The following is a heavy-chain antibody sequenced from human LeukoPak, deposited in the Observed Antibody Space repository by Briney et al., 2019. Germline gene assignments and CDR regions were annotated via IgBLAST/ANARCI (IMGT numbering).Heavy chain of an antibody. D-gene: IGHD2-15*01. CDR1: GGSISNYY. CDR2: IYSSGST. V-gene: IGHV4-59*08. J-gene: IGHJ4*02. CDR3: ARHGSSRSPLNY. Sequence: PSETLSLTCTVSGGSISNYYWSWIRQPPGKGREWIGYIYSSGSTNYNPSLESRVTISVDTSKNQFSLKLSSVTAADTALYYCARHGSSRSPLNYWGQGTLVTVSS.